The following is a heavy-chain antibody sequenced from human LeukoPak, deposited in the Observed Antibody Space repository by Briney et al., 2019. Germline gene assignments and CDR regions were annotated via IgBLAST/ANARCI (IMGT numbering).Heavy chain of an antibody. CDR2: ISYDGSNK. D-gene: IGHD1-1*01. CDR1: GFTFSSYA. CDR3: ARDWYNSLNYFDY. J-gene: IGHJ4*02. V-gene: IGHV3-30-3*01. Sequence: GGSLRLSCAASGFTFSSYAMHWVRQAPGKGLEWVAVISYDGSNKYCADSVKGRFTISRDNSNSTLYLQMNSLRVDDTAVYYCARDWYNSLNYFDYWGQGSLVTVSS.